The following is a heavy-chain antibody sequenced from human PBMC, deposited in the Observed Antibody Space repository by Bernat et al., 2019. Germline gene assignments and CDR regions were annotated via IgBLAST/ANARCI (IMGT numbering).Heavy chain of an antibody. CDR1: GFTFSSYG. J-gene: IGHJ2*01. CDR2: IWYDGSNK. CDR3: ARANHDGSVTHCFTDTWDCRYFDL. D-gene: IGHD3-10*01. Sequence: QVQLVESGGGVVQPGRSLRLSCAASGFTFSSYGMHWVRQAPGKGLEWVAVIWYDGSNKYYADSVKGRFTISRDNSKNTLYLQMNSLRAEDTAVYYFARANHDGSVTHCFTDTWDCRYFDLWGRGTLVTVSS. V-gene: IGHV3-33*01.